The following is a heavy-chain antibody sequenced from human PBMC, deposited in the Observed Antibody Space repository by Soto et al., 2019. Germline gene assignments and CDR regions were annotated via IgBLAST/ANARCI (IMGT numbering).Heavy chain of an antibody. Sequence: GGSLRLSCAASGFTFSSYAIHWVRQAPGKGLEWVAVISFDGSNKHNADSVKGRFTISRDNSKNTLSLQINSLTDDDTAVYYCARGSSSSWSRYYFDFWGQGTLVTVS. D-gene: IGHD6-13*01. J-gene: IGHJ4*02. V-gene: IGHV3-30-3*01. CDR3: ARGSSSSWSRYYFDF. CDR2: ISFDGSNK. CDR1: GFTFSSYA.